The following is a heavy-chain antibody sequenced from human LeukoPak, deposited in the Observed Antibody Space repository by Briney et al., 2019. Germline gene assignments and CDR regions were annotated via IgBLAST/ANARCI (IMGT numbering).Heavy chain of an antibody. Sequence: VASVKVSCKASGYTLTSYDINWVRQATGQGLEWMGWMNPNSGNTGYAQKFQGRVTITRNTSISTAYMELSSLRSEDTAVYYCARGRGQLPPYYYYYMDVWGKGTTVTVSS. V-gene: IGHV1-8*03. CDR3: ARGRGQLPPYYYYYMDV. D-gene: IGHD2-2*01. CDR1: GYTLTSYD. J-gene: IGHJ6*03. CDR2: MNPNSGNT.